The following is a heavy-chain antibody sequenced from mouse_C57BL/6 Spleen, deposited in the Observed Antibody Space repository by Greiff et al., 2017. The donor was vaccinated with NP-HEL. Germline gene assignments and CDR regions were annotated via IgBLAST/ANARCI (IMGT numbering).Heavy chain of an antibody. D-gene: IGHD1-1*01. CDR3: ARDRYGSSSRYFDV. J-gene: IGHJ1*03. Sequence: EVKLVESEGGLVQPGSSMKLSCTASGFTFSDYYMAWVRQVPEKGLEWVANINYDGSSTYYLDSLKSRFIISRDNAKNILYLQMSSLKSEDTATYYCARDRYGSSSRYFDVWGTGTTVTVSS. CDR1: GFTFSDYY. V-gene: IGHV5-16*01. CDR2: INYDGSST.